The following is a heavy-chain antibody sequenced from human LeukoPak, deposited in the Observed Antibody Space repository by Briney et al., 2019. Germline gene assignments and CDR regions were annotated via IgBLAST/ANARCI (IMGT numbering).Heavy chain of an antibody. D-gene: IGHD1-26*01. J-gene: IGHJ3*02. CDR2: IIPIFGTA. CDR3: ARETRSGSYWKAWRFDI. Sequence: SVKVSCKASGGTFSSYAISWVRQAPGQGLEWMGGIIPIFGTANYAQKFQGRVTITADESTSTAYMELSSLRSEGTAVYYCARETRSGSYWKAWRFDIWGQGTMVTVSS. V-gene: IGHV1-69*13. CDR1: GGTFSSYA.